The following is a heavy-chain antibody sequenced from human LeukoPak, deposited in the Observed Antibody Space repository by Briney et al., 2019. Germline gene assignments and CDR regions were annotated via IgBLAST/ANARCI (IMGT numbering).Heavy chain of an antibody. CDR1: GFTLSRFW. J-gene: IGHJ4*02. Sequence: QSGGSLRLSCAASGFTLSRFWMSWVRQAPGKGLEWVANIKPDGREKYYVDSVKGRFTISRDNAKNSLYLQMNSLRAEDTAVYYCASSRWASVAHNYWGQGALVTVSS. V-gene: IGHV3-7*01. CDR3: ASSRWASVAHNY. CDR2: IKPDGREK. D-gene: IGHD6-19*01.